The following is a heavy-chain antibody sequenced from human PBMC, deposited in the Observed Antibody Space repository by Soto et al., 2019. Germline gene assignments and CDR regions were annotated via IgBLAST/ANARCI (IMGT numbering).Heavy chain of an antibody. D-gene: IGHD4-17*01. CDR3: ARRTNYGDFGY. J-gene: IGHJ4*02. Sequence: GESLKISCEGTGHSFTSYXIGWVRQMPGKGLEWMGIIYPGDSDTRYSPSFQGQVTISADKSISTAYLQWSSLKASDTAMYYCARRTNYGDFGYWGQGTLVTVSS. CDR2: IYPGDSDT. CDR1: GHSFTSYX. V-gene: IGHV5-51*01.